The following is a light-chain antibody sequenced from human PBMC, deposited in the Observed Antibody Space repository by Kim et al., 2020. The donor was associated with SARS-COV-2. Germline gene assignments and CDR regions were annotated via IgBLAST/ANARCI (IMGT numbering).Light chain of an antibody. J-gene: IGLJ3*02. Sequence: QSALTQPASVSGSPGQSITISCTGTSSDVGGYNYVSWYQQHPGKAPKLMIYDVSNRPSGVSNRFSGSKSGNTASLTISGLQAEDEADYYCSSYTSSSTWVFGGGTTLPVL. CDR3: SSYTSSSTWV. CDR2: DVS. CDR1: SSDVGGYNY. V-gene: IGLV2-14*03.